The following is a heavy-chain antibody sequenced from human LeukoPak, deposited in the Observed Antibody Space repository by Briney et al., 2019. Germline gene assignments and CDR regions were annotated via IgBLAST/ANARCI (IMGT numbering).Heavy chain of an antibody. CDR3: ASYDYSFGWFDP. D-gene: IGHD4-11*01. CDR1: GGSISSYY. CDR2: IYYSGST. Sequence: NPSETLSLTCTVSGGSISSYYWSWIRQPPGKGLEWIGYIYYSGSTNYNPSLKSRVTISVDTSKNQLSLKLSSVTAADTAVYYCASYDYSFGWFDPWGQGTLVTVSS. J-gene: IGHJ5*02. V-gene: IGHV4-59*01.